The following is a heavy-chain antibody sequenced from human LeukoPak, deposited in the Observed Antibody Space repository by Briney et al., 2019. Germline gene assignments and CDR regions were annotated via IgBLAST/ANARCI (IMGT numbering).Heavy chain of an antibody. V-gene: IGHV4-38-2*01. Sequence: KPSETLSLTCVVSGYSISSTYYWGWIRQPPGKGLEWIGSIYHSGSTYYNSSLKSRITISVDTSKNQSSLKLSSVTAADTAVYYCARGTGSSGYSFDYWGQGTLVTVSS. CDR1: GYSISSTYY. CDR3: ARGTGSSGYSFDY. CDR2: IYHSGST. J-gene: IGHJ4*02. D-gene: IGHD3-22*01.